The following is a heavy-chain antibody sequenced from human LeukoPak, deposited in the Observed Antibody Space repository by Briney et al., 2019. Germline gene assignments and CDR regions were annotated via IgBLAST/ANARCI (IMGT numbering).Heavy chain of an antibody. V-gene: IGHV4-4*02. D-gene: IGHD6-13*01. CDR2: IYHSGST. Sequence: SGTLSLTCAVSGGSTSSSNWWSWVRQPPGKGLEWIGEIYHSGSTNYNPSLKSRVTISVDKSKNQFSLKLSSVTAADTAVYYCAREGIAVAGERSYFVLWGQGTLVTVSS. CDR3: AREGIAVAGERSYFVL. J-gene: IGHJ4*02. CDR1: GGSTSSSNW.